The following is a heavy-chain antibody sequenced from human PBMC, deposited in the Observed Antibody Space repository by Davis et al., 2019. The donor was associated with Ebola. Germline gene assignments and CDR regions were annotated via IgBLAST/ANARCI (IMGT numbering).Heavy chain of an antibody. CDR1: GGSISSYY. Sequence: MPSETLSLTCTVSGGSISSYYWSWIRQPPEKGLEWVGYIYYSGSTNCNPSLKSRVTISVDTSKNQFSLKLSSVTAADTAVYYCARGSYDSSGPPRRYWGQGTLVTVSS. V-gene: IGHV4-59*12. J-gene: IGHJ4*02. CDR3: ARGSYDSSGPPRRY. CDR2: IYYSGST. D-gene: IGHD3-22*01.